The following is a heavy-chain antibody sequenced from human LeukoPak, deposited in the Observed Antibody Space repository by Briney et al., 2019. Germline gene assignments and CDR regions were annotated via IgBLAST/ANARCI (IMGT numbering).Heavy chain of an antibody. CDR1: GFTFSSYE. Sequence: GGSLRLSCAASGFTFSSYEMNWVRQAPGKGLEWVSYISSSGSTIYYADSVKGRFTISRDNSNNTLYLQMNSLRPEDTAVYYCAKARILYSTPLSNYMDVWGKGTTVTISS. CDR2: ISSSGSTI. J-gene: IGHJ6*03. CDR3: AKARILYSTPLSNYMDV. D-gene: IGHD6-13*01. V-gene: IGHV3-48*03.